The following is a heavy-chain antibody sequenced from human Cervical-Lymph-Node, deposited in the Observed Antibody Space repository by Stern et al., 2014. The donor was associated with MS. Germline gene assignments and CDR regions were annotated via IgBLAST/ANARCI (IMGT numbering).Heavy chain of an antibody. CDR1: GGSTSSSNYY. Sequence: VQLVESGPGLVKPSETLSLTCTVSGGSTSSSNYYWGWIRQPPGKGLEWIASISHSGSSYSIPSLKSRLTISIDTSKNQFSLNFFPVTAADTAVYYCASLNGSGSYPDYWGQGTLVIVSS. V-gene: IGHV4-39*01. CDR2: ISHSGSS. CDR3: ASLNGSGSYPDY. J-gene: IGHJ4*02. D-gene: IGHD3-10*01.